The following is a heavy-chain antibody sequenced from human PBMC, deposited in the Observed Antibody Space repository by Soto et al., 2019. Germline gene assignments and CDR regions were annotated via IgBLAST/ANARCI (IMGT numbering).Heavy chain of an antibody. D-gene: IGHD5-18*01. J-gene: IGHJ4*02. CDR2: VNPNSGYT. V-gene: IGHV1-8*01. Sequence: ASVKVSCKDSGYTFPNYDITWVRQAAGQGLEWVGWVNPNSGYTAYAQKFVGRVTMTRNTPLRTAYMELSSLTSGDTAVYYCARSYSYGWNAYCGQGT. CDR3: ARSYSYGWNAY. CDR1: GYTFPNYD.